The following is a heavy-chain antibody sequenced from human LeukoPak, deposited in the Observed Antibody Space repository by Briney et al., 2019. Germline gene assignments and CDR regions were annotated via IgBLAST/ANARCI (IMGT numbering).Heavy chain of an antibody. CDR3: ARDHDYYDSSGNFDY. D-gene: IGHD3-22*01. V-gene: IGHV3-21*01. J-gene: IGHJ4*02. CDR1: GFTFSSYS. CDR2: ISSSSGYI. Sequence: GGSLRLSCAASGFTFSSYSMNWVRQAPGKGLEWVSSISSSSGYIYYADSVKGRFTISRDNAKNSLYLQMNSLRAEDTAVYYCARDHDYYDSSGNFDYWGQGTLVTVSS.